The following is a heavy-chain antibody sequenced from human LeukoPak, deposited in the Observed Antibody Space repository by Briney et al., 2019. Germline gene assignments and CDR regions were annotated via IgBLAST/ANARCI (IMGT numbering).Heavy chain of an antibody. V-gene: IGHV3-30-3*01. CDR3: ARGSLSGWYDQ. CDR1: GFSFSSYA. J-gene: IGHJ5*02. Sequence: PGRSLRLSCAASGFSFSSYAMHWVRQAPGKGLEWVAVISYDGSNKYYTDSVKGRVTISRDHSKNTLNLQMNNLRAEDTALYYCARGSLSGWYDQWGQGTLVTVSS. CDR2: ISYDGSNK. D-gene: IGHD6-19*01.